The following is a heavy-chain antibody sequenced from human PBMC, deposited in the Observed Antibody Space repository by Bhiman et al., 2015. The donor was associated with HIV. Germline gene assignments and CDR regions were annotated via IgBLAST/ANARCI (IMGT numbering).Heavy chain of an antibody. CDR1: GFTFSSYA. D-gene: IGHD6-13*01. J-gene: IGHJ4*02. CDR2: ISYDGSNK. V-gene: IGHV3-30*04. Sequence: QVQLVESGGGVVQPGRSLRLSCAASGFTFSSYAMHWVRQAPGKGLEWVAVISYDGSNKYYADSVKGRFTISRDNSKNTLYLQMNSLRAEDTAVYYCARDHDWIAAAAGTVDYWGQGTLVTVSS. CDR3: ARDHDWIAAAAGTVDY.